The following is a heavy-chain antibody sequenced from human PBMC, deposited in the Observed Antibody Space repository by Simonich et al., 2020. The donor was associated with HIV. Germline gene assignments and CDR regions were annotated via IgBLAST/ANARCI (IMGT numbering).Heavy chain of an antibody. V-gene: IGHV4-34*01. CDR3: ARGFYQRLYYFDY. CDR1: GVSFSGYY. Sequence: QVQLQQWGAGLLKPSETLSLTCAVYGVSFSGYYWSWIRQPPGKGLAWIGEINHSGSTNYNPSLKSRVTISVDTSKNQFSLKLSSVTAADTAVYYCARGFYQRLYYFDYWGQGTLVTVSS. J-gene: IGHJ4*02. CDR2: INHSGST. D-gene: IGHD2-2*01.